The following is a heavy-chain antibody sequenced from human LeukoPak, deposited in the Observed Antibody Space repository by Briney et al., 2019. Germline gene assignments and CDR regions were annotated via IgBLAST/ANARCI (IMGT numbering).Heavy chain of an antibody. CDR1: GFTFNNCE. CDR2: ISGSGSTI. Sequence: GGSLRLSCAVSGFTFNNCEMNWVRQAPGKGLEWVSYISGSGSTISYADSVRGRFTISRDNAKNSLYLQMNGLRAEDTAVYYCASGRGFTVTKTIYDYWGQGTPVTVSS. J-gene: IGHJ4*02. CDR3: ASGRGFTVTKTIYDY. D-gene: IGHD4-17*01. V-gene: IGHV3-48*03.